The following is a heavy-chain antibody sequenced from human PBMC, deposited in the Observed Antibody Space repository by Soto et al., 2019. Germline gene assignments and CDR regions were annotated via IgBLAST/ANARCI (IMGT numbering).Heavy chain of an antibody. Sequence: QVQLVQSGAEVKKPGSSVKLSCKTSGGTFRNYAINWVRQAPGQGLEWMGGSIPVFGTANSAQTFQGRFPITADDSTSTAYMELSSLRSEYTAVYYCAIPLPKQQLVRGAFDHWGQGTLVTVAS. CDR2: SIPVFGTA. CDR1: GGTFRNYA. V-gene: IGHV1-69*01. CDR3: AIPLPKQQLVRGAFDH. D-gene: IGHD6-13*01. J-gene: IGHJ4*02.